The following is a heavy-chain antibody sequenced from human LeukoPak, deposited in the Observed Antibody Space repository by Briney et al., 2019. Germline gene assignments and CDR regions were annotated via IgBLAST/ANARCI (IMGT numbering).Heavy chain of an antibody. CDR3: GRLRYSGTYLFFDY. CDR1: GGSISSYY. J-gene: IGHJ4*02. D-gene: IGHD1-26*01. V-gene: IGHV4-4*09. Sequence: SETLSLTCTVSGGSISSYYWSWIRQPPGKGLEWMGDIYTNGNTNYNPSLKSRVTISVDTSKNQFSLKLSSVTAADTAVYYCGRLRYSGTYLFFDYWGQGALVTVSS. CDR2: IYTNGNT.